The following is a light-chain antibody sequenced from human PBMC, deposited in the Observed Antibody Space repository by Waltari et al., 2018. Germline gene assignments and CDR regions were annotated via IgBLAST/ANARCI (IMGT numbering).Light chain of an antibody. V-gene: IGLV3-21*04. CDR2: YDS. J-gene: IGLJ3*02. CDR3: QVWDYVQGV. Sequence: HWYQQKAGQAPVLVIHYDSDRPTGSPERFSGSTSGNTATLTISRVEAGDEADYFCQVWDYVQGVFGGGTKLTVL.